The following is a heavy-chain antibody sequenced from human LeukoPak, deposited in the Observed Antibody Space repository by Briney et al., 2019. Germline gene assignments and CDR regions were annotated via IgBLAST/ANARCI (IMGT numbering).Heavy chain of an antibody. Sequence: GGSLRLSCAASGFTFRNHWVHWVRQAPGKGLVWVSCIDGDGSTTSYADSVKGRFTISRDIAKNTVFLLMNSLRGEDTAVYYCARGGYYPSGSLDYWGQGTSVTVSS. D-gene: IGHD3-10*01. J-gene: IGHJ4*02. V-gene: IGHV3-74*01. CDR2: IDGDGSTT. CDR1: GFTFRNHW. CDR3: ARGGYYPSGSLDY.